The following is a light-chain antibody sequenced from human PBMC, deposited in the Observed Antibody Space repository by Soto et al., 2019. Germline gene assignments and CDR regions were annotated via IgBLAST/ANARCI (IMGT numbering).Light chain of an antibody. CDR1: QSVSSN. CDR2: GAS. J-gene: IGKJ5*01. V-gene: IGKV3-15*01. Sequence: EIVMTQSPATLSVSPGESATLSCRASQSVSSNLAWHQQKPGQAPRLLIYGASTRATGIPARFSGSGSGTEFTLTISSLQSEDFAVYYGQQYNNWPPITFGQGTRLEIK. CDR3: QQYNNWPPIT.